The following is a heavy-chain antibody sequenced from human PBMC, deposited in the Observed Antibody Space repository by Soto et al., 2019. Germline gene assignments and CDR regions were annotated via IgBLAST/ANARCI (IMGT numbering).Heavy chain of an antibody. J-gene: IGHJ5*02. Sequence: QVTLKESGPVLVKPTETLTLTCTVSGFSLSNARMGVSWIRQPPGKALEWLAHIFSNDEKSYSTTLKSRLTISKDTTKSQVVLIMTNMDPVDTATYYCARMNTQLSARGWFDPWGQGTLVTVSS. CDR1: GFSLSNARMG. V-gene: IGHV2-26*01. CDR3: ARMNTQLSARGWFDP. CDR2: IFSNDEK. D-gene: IGHD5-18*01.